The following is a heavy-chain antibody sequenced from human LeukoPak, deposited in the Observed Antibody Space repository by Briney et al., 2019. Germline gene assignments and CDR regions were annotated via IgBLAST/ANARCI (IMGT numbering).Heavy chain of an antibody. V-gene: IGHV3-48*02. D-gene: IGHD3-22*01. J-gene: IGHJ4*02. CDR1: RFTSTSYI. Sequence: GGSLRLSCAPPRFTSTSYITNRVRQAPEKRLESVSYISSSIGTIYYADSVKGGFTIFRDNAKDSLFLQMNSLRDEDTAVYYCARDYDSSGYQSDYFDYWGQGTLVTVAS. CDR3: ARDYDSSGYQSDYFDY. CDR2: ISSSIGTI.